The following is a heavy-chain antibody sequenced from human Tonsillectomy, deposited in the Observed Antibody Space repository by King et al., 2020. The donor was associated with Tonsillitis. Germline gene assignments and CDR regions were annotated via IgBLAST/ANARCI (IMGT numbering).Heavy chain of an antibody. CDR3: AKDSPYGAYYYGMDV. CDR2: ISYDGSYK. D-gene: IGHD4/OR15-4a*01. V-gene: IGHV3-30*18. CDR1: GFTFRSYG. Sequence: VQLVESGGGVVQPGRSLRLSCAASGFTFRSYGMHWVRQAPGKGLEWVAVISYDGSYKYYADSVKGRFTISRDNSKNTLYLQMNSLRAEDTVVYYCAKDSPYGAYYYGMDVWGQGTTVTVSS. J-gene: IGHJ6*02.